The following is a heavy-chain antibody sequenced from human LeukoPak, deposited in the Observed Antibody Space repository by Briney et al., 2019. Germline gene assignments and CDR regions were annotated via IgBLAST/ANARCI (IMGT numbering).Heavy chain of an antibody. Sequence: PGGSLRLSCAASGFTFSSYAMHWVRQAPGKGLEWVAVISYDGSNKYYADSVKGRFTISRDNSKNTLYLQMNSLRAEDTAVYYCARHTGPGVFDYWGQGTLVTVSS. D-gene: IGHD3-10*01. CDR2: ISYDGSNK. J-gene: IGHJ4*02. CDR3: ARHTGPGVFDY. V-gene: IGHV3-30-3*01. CDR1: GFTFSSYA.